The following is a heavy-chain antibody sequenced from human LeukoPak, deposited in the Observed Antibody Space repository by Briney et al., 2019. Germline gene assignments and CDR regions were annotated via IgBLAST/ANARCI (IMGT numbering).Heavy chain of an antibody. D-gene: IGHD2-15*01. CDR1: GFTFSSYA. J-gene: IGHJ6*03. Sequence: GGSLRLSCAASGFTFSSYAMHWVRQAPGKGLEWVAVISYDGSNEYYADSVKGRFTISRDNSKNTLYLQMNSLRAEDTAVYYCARDQEDIVVVVAATAFYYYMDVWGKGTTVTVSS. CDR3: ARDQEDIVVVVAATAFYYYMDV. CDR2: ISYDGSNE. V-gene: IGHV3-30*04.